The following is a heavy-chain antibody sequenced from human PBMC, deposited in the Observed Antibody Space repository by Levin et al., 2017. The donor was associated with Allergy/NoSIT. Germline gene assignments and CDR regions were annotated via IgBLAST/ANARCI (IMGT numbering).Heavy chain of an antibody. V-gene: IGHV1-46*01. CDR3: AREPGDHDILTGYYRNFDY. Sequence: PGGSLRLSCKASGYTFTSYYMHWVRQAPGQGLEWMGIINPSGGSTSYAQKFQGRVTMTRDTSTSTVYMELSSLRSEDTAGYYCAREPGDHDILTGYYRNFDYWGQGTLVTVSS. D-gene: IGHD3-9*01. J-gene: IGHJ4*02. CDR2: INPSGGST. CDR1: GYTFTSYY.